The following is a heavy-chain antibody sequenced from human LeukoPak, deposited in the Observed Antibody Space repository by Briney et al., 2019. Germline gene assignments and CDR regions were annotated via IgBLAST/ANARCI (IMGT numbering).Heavy chain of an antibody. CDR2: IRSKAYGGTT. Sequence: GGSLRLSCTAYGFTFGDYAMSWFRQAPGEGLEWVGFIRSKAYGGTTEYAASVKGRFTISRDDSKSIAYLQMNSLKTEDTAVYYCTREFAYYYDSSGHDYWAREPWSPSPQ. V-gene: IGHV3-49*03. D-gene: IGHD3-22*01. CDR3: TREFAYYYDSSGHDY. CDR1: GFTFGDYA. J-gene: IGHJ4*02.